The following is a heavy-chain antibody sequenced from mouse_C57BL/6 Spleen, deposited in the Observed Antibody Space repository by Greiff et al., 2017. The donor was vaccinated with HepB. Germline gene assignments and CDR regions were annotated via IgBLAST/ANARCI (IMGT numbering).Heavy chain of an antibody. D-gene: IGHD1-1*01. CDR2: IDPETGGT. CDR3: TRATICSHDYGSSYRYFEV. CDR1: GYTFTDYE. J-gene: IGHJ1*03. Sequence: VQLVESGAELVRPGASVTLSCKASGYTFTDYEMHWVKQTPVHGLEWIGAIDPETGGTAYNQKFKGKAILTADKSSSTAYMELRSLTSEDSAVYYCTRATICSHDYGSSYRYFEVWGTGTTVTVSS. V-gene: IGHV1-15*01.